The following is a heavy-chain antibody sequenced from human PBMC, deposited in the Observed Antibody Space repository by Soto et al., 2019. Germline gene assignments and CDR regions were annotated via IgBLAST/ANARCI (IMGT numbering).Heavy chain of an antibody. CDR3: ASATTWNFHFPY. V-gene: IGHV3-33*03. Sequence: QAQLVESGGGVVQPGTSLRLSCAASGFTISTHGMHWVRQAPGKGLEWLANIWYDGSNKFYAESVKGRFSISKDNSKYTLYLQMSSLRAGETAVYYCASATTWNFHFPYWGQGTQVTFSS. CDR1: GFTISTHG. J-gene: IGHJ4*02. D-gene: IGHD1-7*01. CDR2: IWYDGSNK.